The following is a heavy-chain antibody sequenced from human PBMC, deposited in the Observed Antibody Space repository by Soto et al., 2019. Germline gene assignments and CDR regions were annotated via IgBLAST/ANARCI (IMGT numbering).Heavy chain of an antibody. Sequence: QVQLVQSGAEVKKPGASVKVSCKASGYTFTSYYMHWVRQAPGQGLVWMGIINPTGGSTSYAQKLQGRVTMTRDTSTSTVYMELSSLRSEDTAVYYCAREVAAAGRDYYGMDVWGQGTTVTVSS. CDR1: GYTFTSYY. V-gene: IGHV1-46*01. CDR2: INPTGGST. D-gene: IGHD6-13*01. CDR3: AREVAAAGRDYYGMDV. J-gene: IGHJ6*02.